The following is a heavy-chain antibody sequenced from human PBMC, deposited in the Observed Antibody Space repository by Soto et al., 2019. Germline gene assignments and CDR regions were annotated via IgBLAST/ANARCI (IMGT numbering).Heavy chain of an antibody. V-gene: IGHV1-45*02. CDR2: ITPFNGNT. CDR1: GYTFTYRY. CDR3: ARWSGVADAFDI. J-gene: IGHJ3*02. D-gene: IGHD3-10*01. Sequence: VKVSCKASGYTFTYRYLHWVRQAPGQALEWMGWITPFNGNTNYAQKFQDRVTITRDRSMSTAYMELSSLRSEDTAMYYCARWSGVADAFDIWGQGTMVTVSS.